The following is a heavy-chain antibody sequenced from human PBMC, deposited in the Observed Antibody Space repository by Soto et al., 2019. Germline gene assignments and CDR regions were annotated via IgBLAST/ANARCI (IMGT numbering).Heavy chain of an antibody. D-gene: IGHD3-22*01. CDR3: ARVDYYDSSGYYGY. CDR2: ISGYNGNT. J-gene: IGHJ4*02. Sequence: QVQLVQSGAEVKKPGASVKVSCKASGYTFTIYGISWVRQAPGQGLEWMGWISGYNGNTDYAQNLQDIVTLTTDASTSSVYMELRSLRSDETAVYYCARVDYYDSSGYYGYWGQGTLINVS. CDR1: GYTFTIYG. V-gene: IGHV1-18*04.